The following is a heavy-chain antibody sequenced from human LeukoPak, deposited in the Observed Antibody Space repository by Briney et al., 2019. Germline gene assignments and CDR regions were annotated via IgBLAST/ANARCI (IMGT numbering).Heavy chain of an antibody. J-gene: IGHJ6*02. CDR1: GYSFTSYW. V-gene: IGHV5-51*01. D-gene: IGHD2-21*02. Sequence: GESLKISCKGSGYSFTSYWIGWVRQMPGKGLEWMGIIYPGDSDNRYSPSFQGQVTISADKSISTAYLQWSSLKASDAAMYYCARVNSVVTASYGMDVWGQGTTVTVSS. CDR3: ARVNSVVTASYGMDV. CDR2: IYPGDSDN.